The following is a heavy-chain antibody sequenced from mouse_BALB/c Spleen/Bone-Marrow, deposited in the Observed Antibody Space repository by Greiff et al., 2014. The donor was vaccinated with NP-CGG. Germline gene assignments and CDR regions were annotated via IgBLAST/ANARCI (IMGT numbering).Heavy chain of an antibody. Sequence: QVQLKQSGAELVKPGASVKLSCKASGYTFTSYYMYWVKQRPGQGLEWIGEINPSNGGTNFNEKFKSKATLTVDKSSSTAYMQLSXLTSEDSAVYYCTRYGNYYFDYWGQGTTLTVSS. V-gene: IGHV1S81*02. J-gene: IGHJ2*01. CDR3: TRYGNYYFDY. D-gene: IGHD2-1*01. CDR2: INPSNGGT. CDR1: GYTFTSYY.